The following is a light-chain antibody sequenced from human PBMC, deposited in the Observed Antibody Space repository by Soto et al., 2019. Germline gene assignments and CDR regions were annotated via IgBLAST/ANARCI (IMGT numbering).Light chain of an antibody. CDR3: SSYTISNTLV. Sequence: QSALTQPASVSGSPGQSITISCTGTSSDVGGYNYVSWYQQYPGQAPKLMIYDVSNRPSGVSNRFSGSKSGNTASLTISGLQAEDEADYYCSSYTISNTLVFGSGTKLTVL. CDR1: SSDVGGYNY. J-gene: IGLJ1*01. V-gene: IGLV2-14*01. CDR2: DVS.